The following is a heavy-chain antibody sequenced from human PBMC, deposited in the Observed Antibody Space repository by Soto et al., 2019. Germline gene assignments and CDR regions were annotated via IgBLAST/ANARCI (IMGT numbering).Heavy chain of an antibody. CDR2: TYHSGNP. D-gene: IGHD2-8*02. J-gene: IGHJ4*02. V-gene: IGHV4-30-2*01. CDR3: ARDKITGLFDY. CDR1: GGSISSGCYA. Sequence: SETLSLTCAVSGGSISSGCYAWNWIRQPPGKALEWIGHTYHSGNPYYNPSLKSRVTISVDTSKNQFSLKLTSVTAADTAVYYCARDKITGLFDYWGQGTMVTVS.